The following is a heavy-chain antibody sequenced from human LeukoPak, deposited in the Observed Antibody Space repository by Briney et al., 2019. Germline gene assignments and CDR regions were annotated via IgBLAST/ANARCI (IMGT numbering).Heavy chain of an antibody. V-gene: IGHV4-4*07. CDR1: GGSISSYY. D-gene: IGHD1-7*01. Sequence: KPSETLSLTCTVSGGSISSYYWSWIRQPAGKGLEWIGRIYTSGSTRYNPSLRSRLTMSIHTSKSQFSLTLTSVTAADTAVYYCAGAGTTGEILDYWGQGALVTVSS. J-gene: IGHJ4*02. CDR3: AGAGTTGEILDY. CDR2: IYTSGST.